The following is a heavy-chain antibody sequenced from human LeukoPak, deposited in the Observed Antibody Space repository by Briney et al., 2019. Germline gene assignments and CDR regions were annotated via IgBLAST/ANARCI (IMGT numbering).Heavy chain of an antibody. Sequence: SETLSLTCAVSGGSISSGGYSWSWIRQPPGKGLEWIGYIYHSGSTYYNPSLKSRVTISVDRSKNQFSLKLSSVTAADTAVYYCARGGRQQLAIDYWGQGTLVTVSS. CDR2: IYHSGST. D-gene: IGHD6-13*01. CDR1: GGSISSGGYS. V-gene: IGHV4-30-2*01. J-gene: IGHJ4*02. CDR3: ARGGRQQLAIDY.